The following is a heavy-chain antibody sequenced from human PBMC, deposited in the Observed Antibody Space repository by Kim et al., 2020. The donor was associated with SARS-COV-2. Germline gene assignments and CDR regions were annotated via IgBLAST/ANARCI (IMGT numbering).Heavy chain of an antibody. V-gene: IGHV4-4*07. D-gene: IGHD1-26*01. Sequence: SETLSLTCTVSGGSISSDYWSWIRQPAGKGLEWIGRIYTSGSTNYNPSLKSRVTMSVDTSKNQFSLNLSSVTAADTAVYYCARVREKRGYYYYGVDVWGQGTTVTVSS. J-gene: IGHJ6*02. CDR2: IYTSGST. CDR3: ARVREKRGYYYYGVDV. CDR1: GGSISSDY.